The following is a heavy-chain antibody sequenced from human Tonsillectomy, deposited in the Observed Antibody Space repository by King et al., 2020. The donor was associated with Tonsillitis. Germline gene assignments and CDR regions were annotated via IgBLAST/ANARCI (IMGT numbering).Heavy chain of an antibody. V-gene: IGHV3-43*01. Sequence: VQLVESGGVVVQPGGSLRLSCAASGFTFDDYTMHWVRQVPGKGLEWVALISWDGDSANVADSVKGRFSILRDNTKNSLYLLMNSLRSEDTALYYCVKDGVFGYTSSHRPYFDFWGQGTLVTVSS. J-gene: IGHJ4*02. D-gene: IGHD2-2*02. CDR1: GFTFDDYT. CDR2: ISWDGDSA. CDR3: VKDGVFGYTSSHRPYFDF.